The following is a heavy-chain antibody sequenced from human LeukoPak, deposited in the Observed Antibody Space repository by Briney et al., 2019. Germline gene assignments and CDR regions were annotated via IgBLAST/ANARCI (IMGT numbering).Heavy chain of an antibody. CDR2: ISSSSSTI. V-gene: IGHV3-48*02. D-gene: IGHD1-26*01. Sequence: GGSLRLSCAASGFTFSSYSMNWVRQAPGKGLEWVSYISSSSSTIYYADSVKGRFTISRDNAKNSLYLRMNSLRDEDTAVYYCARDLSGSYCYWGQGALVIVSS. J-gene: IGHJ4*02. CDR3: ARDLSGSYCY. CDR1: GFTFSSYS.